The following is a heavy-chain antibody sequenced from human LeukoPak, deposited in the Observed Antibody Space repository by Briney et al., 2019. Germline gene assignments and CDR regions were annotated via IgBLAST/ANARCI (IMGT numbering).Heavy chain of an antibody. CDR2: IYYSGST. CDR3: ARDEYYYDNSGYYYYMDV. Sequence: PLETLSLTCSVSGGSISSPDYYWTWIRQPPGKGLEWIGYIYYSGSTSYNPSLRSRVTISIDTSKNQFSLRLNSMTAADTAVYYCARDEYYYDNSGYYYYMDVWGTGTTVTVSS. CDR1: GGSISSPDYY. J-gene: IGHJ6*03. D-gene: IGHD3-22*01. V-gene: IGHV4-30-4*08.